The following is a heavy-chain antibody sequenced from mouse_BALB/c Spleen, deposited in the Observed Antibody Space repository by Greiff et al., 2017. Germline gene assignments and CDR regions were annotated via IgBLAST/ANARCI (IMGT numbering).Heavy chain of an antibody. CDR1: GFTFSSYA. CDR2: ISSGGST. J-gene: IGHJ4*01. Sequence: EVQLVESGGGLVKPGGSLKLSCAASGFTFSSYAMSWVRQTPEKRLEWVASISSGGSTYYPDSVKGRFTISRDNARNILYLQMSSLRSEDTAMYYCAREWRGAMDYWGQGTSVTVSS. CDR3: AREWRGAMDY. V-gene: IGHV5-6-5*01.